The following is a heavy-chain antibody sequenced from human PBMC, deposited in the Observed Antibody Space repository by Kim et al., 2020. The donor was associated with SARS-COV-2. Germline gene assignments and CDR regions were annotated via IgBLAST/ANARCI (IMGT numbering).Heavy chain of an antibody. D-gene: IGHD4-17*01. Sequence: YARKFQGRVTITADKSTSTAYMELSSLRSEDTAVYYCARTSTVSLYYFDYWGQGTLVTVSS. J-gene: IGHJ4*02. V-gene: IGHV1-69*02. CDR3: ARTSTVSLYYFDY.